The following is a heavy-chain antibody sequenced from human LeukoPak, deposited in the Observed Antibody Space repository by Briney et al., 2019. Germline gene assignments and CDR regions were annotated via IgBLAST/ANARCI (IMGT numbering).Heavy chain of an antibody. J-gene: IGHJ4*02. CDR1: GFTFTSYS. CDR2: IKQDGSEK. CDR3: ARDLTKVGATSY. D-gene: IGHD1-26*01. Sequence: PGGSLRLSCAASGFTFTSYSMNWVRQAPGKGLEWVANIKQDGSEKYYVDSVKGRFTISRDNAKNSLYLQMNSLRAEDTAVYYCARDLTKVGATSYWGQGTLVTVSS. V-gene: IGHV3-7*01.